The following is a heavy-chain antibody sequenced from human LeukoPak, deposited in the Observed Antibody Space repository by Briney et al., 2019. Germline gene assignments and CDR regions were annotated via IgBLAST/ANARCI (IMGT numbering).Heavy chain of an antibody. CDR3: ARGYYDSSGYYPFDY. V-gene: IGHV4-34*01. Sequence: SETLSLTCADYGGSFSGYYWSWIRQPPGKGLEWIGEINHSGSTNYNPSLKSRVTISVDTSKNQFSLKLSSVTAADTAVYYCARGYYDSSGYYPFDYWGQGTLVTVSS. J-gene: IGHJ4*02. CDR1: GGSFSGYY. CDR2: INHSGST. D-gene: IGHD3-22*01.